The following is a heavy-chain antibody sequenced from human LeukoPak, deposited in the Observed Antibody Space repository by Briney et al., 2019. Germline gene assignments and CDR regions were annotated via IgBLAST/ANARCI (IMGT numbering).Heavy chain of an antibody. J-gene: IGHJ6*03. Sequence: RPGGSLRLSCAASGFTLDDYGMSWVRQAPGKGLEWVSGINWNGGSTGYADSVKGRFTISRDNAKNSLYLQMNSLRAEDTAVYYCARGRFGDHYMDVWGKGTTVTISS. D-gene: IGHD3-10*01. CDR1: GFTLDDYG. CDR3: ARGRFGDHYMDV. CDR2: INWNGGST. V-gene: IGHV3-20*04.